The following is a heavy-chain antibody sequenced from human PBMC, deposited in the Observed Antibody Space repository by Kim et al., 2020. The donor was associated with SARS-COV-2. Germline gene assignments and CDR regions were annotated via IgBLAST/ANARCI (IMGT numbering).Heavy chain of an antibody. CDR3: ATSSRDTAMVPSYYYGLDV. CDR2: ISYDGSKK. CDR1: GFTFSTSG. D-gene: IGHD5-18*01. J-gene: IGHJ6*02. V-gene: IGHV3-33*05. Sequence: GGSLRLSCAASGFTFSTSGMHWVRQAPGKGLEWVAIISYDGSKKYFADSMKGRFTISRDNSENTLSLLMNSLRADDTAVYYCATSSRDTAMVPSYYYGLDVWGQGTTVTVSS.